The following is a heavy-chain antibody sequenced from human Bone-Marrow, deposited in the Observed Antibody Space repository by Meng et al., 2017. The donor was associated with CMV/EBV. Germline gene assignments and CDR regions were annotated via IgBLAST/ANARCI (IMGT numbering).Heavy chain of an antibody. V-gene: IGHV3-23*01. Sequence: GGSLRLSCAASGFTFSSYAMSWVRQAPGTGLEWVSAISGSGGSTYYADSVKGRFTISSDNSKNTLYLQMNSRRAEDTAVYHSAKGGGGSGYAYWGQGTLVTVSS. CDR2: ISGSGGST. J-gene: IGHJ4*02. CDR1: GFTFSSYA. CDR3: AKGGGGSGYAY. D-gene: IGHD3-3*01.